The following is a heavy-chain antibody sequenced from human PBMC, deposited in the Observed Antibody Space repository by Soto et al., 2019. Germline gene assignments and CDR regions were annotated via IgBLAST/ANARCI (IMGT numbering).Heavy chain of an antibody. Sequence: KSSETLSLTCTVSGGSINSFYWGWIRQPPGKGLEWIGNIYYTGSTNYSPSLKSRVTISLDPSKNQFSLRLTTVTAADTALYYCARGKTYEAFDIWGPGTMVTVSS. J-gene: IGHJ3*02. CDR1: GGSINSFY. V-gene: IGHV4-59*01. CDR2: IYYTGST. CDR3: ARGKTYEAFDI.